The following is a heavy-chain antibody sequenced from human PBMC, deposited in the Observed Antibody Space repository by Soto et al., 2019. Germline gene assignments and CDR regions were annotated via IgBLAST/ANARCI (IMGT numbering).Heavy chain of an antibody. V-gene: IGHV3-11*01. J-gene: IGHJ6*02. D-gene: IGHD3-10*01. CDR2: ISSGGFTI. CDR1: GFTFSDYY. Sequence: PGGSLRLSCTASGFTFSDYYMTWIRQAPGKGLEWLSYISSGGFTIYYADSVKGRFTVSRDNAKNSMYLQMNTPRVEDTAVYYCARDPGIYYGMDVWGQGTTVTVSS. CDR3: ARDPGIYYGMDV.